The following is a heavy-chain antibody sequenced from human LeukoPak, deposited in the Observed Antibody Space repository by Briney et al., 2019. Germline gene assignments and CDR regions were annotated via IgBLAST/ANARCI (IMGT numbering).Heavy chain of an antibody. V-gene: IGHV3-7*01. CDR2: IKEDGSEK. D-gene: IGHD3-22*01. Sequence: GGSLRLSCTASTFSFDSYSMNWVRQAPGKGLEWVANIKEDGSEKYYVDSEKGRFTISRDNAKNSLYLQMNSLRAEDTAVYYCARPRSGYYYDYWGQGTLVTVSS. CDR1: TFSFDSYS. CDR3: ARPRSGYYYDY. J-gene: IGHJ4*02.